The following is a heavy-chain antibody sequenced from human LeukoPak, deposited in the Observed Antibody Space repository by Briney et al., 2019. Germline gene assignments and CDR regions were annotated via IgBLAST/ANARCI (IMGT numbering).Heavy chain of an antibody. Sequence: GGSPRLSCVASGFTFSSYAMSWVRQAPGKGLEWVSAISGSGGNTYYAASVKGRFTISRDNSKNTLQMSNLRAEDTAIYYCAKALYYDSSGSALDYWGQGTLVTVSS. CDR2: ISGSGGNT. V-gene: IGHV3-23*01. CDR1: GFTFSSYA. CDR3: AKALYYDSSGSALDY. D-gene: IGHD3-22*01. J-gene: IGHJ4*02.